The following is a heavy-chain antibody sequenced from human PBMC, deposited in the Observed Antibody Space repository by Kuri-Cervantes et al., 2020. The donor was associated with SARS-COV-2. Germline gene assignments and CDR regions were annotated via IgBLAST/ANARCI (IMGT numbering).Heavy chain of an antibody. CDR2: ISYNGNKK. Sequence: GASLKISCAASGFTISSYAMHWVRQAPGKGLEWVAVISYNGNKKYSADTVKGRFTISRDNTKNSLFLQMNSLRDEETAVYYCARDSGRHPHWGQGTLVTVSS. CDR3: ARDSGRHPH. V-gene: IGHV3-30-3*01. CDR1: GFTISSYA. D-gene: IGHD1-26*01. J-gene: IGHJ4*02.